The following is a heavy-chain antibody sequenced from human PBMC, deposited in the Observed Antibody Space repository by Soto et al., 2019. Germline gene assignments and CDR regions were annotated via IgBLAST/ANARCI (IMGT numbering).Heavy chain of an antibody. CDR1: GDSISSGAW. V-gene: IGHV4-4*02. J-gene: IGHJ5*02. CDR3: ARDSRTGCSSTDCYMS. D-gene: IGHD2-2*01. Sequence: QVQLQESGPGLVKASETLSLTCAVSGDSISSGAWWSWVRQSPGKGLQWIGEIYHSGNTRNNPSLKSRVTMSVDKSNNQFSLNLMSVTAADTATYYSARDSRTGCSSTDCYMSWGRGILVTVSS. CDR2: IYHSGNT.